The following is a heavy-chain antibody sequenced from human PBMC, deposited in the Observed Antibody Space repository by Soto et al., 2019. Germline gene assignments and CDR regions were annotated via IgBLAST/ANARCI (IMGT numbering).Heavy chain of an antibody. CDR3: ARAVTWGLDV. Sequence: EVQLVESGGGLVQPGGSLRLSCAASGFTFSLYSMSWVRQAPGKGLEWVSYIRRSSTGIDYADSVKGRFTISRDDATNSMHLQMNILRDGDTAVYYCARAVTWGLDVWGQGTTVSISS. D-gene: IGHD3-10*01. J-gene: IGHJ6*02. CDR2: IRRSSTGI. CDR1: GFTFSLYS. V-gene: IGHV3-48*02.